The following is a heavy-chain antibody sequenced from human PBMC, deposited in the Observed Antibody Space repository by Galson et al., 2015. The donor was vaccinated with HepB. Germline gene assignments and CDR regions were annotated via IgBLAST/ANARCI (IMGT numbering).Heavy chain of an antibody. J-gene: IGHJ6*02. V-gene: IGHV3-30-3*01. CDR1: GFTFSSYA. CDR3: ARENGGNSQVNYYYGMDV. Sequence: SLRLSCAASGFTFSSYAMHWVRQAPGKGLEWVAVISYDGSNKYYADSVKGRFTISRDNSKNTLYLQMNSLRAEDTAVYYCARENGGNSQVNYYYGMDVWGQGTTVTVSS. CDR2: ISYDGSNK. D-gene: IGHD4-23*01.